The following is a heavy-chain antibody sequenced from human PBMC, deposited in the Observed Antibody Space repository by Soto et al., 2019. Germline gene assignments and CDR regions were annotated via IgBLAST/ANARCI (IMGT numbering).Heavy chain of an antibody. CDR3: AGHRYSYGVYYFDY. D-gene: IGHD5-18*01. CDR1: GGSISNYY. CDR2: IYYSGST. Sequence: SETLSLTCIVSGGSISNYYWSWIRQPPGKGLEWIGYIYYSGSTNYNPSLTSRVTISVDTSKNQFSLKLSSVTAADTAVYYWAGHRYSYGVYYFDYWGQGTLVTVSS. V-gene: IGHV4-59*08. J-gene: IGHJ4*02.